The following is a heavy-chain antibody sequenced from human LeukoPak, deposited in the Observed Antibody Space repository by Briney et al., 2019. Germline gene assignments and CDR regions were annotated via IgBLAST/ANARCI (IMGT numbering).Heavy chain of an antibody. V-gene: IGHV4-39*01. D-gene: IGHD3-3*01. CDR1: GGSISSSSYY. J-gene: IGHJ5*02. CDR2: IYYSGST. Sequence: PSETLSLTCTVSGGSISSSSYYWGWIRQPPGKGLEWIGSIYYSGSTYYNPSLKSRVTISVDTSKNQFSLKLSSVTAADTAVYYCARRFNYDFWSGYPPWGPNWFDPWGQGTLVTVSS. CDR3: ARRFNYDFWSGYPPWGPNWFDP.